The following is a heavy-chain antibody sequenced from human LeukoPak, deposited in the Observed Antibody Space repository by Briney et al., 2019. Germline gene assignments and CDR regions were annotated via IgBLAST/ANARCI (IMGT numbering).Heavy chain of an antibody. CDR2: IIPIFGTA. Sequence: SVKVSCKASGGTFSSYAISWVRQAPGQGLEWMGGIIPIFGTANNAQKFKGRVKITTDESTSTAYMVLSSLRSEDTAVYYCARDRRRGIAARSDYYYMDVWGKGTTVTVSS. J-gene: IGHJ6*03. CDR3: ARDRRRGIAARSDYYYMDV. D-gene: IGHD6-6*01. V-gene: IGHV1-69*05. CDR1: GGTFSSYA.